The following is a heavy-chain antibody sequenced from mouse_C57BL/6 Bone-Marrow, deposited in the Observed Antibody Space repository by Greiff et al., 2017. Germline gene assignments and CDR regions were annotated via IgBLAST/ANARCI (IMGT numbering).Heavy chain of an antibody. V-gene: IGHV1-74*01. CDR2: IHPSDSDT. D-gene: IGHD1-1*01. J-gene: IGHJ2*01. Sequence: VQLQQPGAELVKPGASVKVSCKASGYTFTSYWMHWVKQRPGQGLEWIGRIHPSDSDTNYNQKLKGTATLTVDKSSSTAYMQLSSVTSEDSAVYYLAIEFITTVVTDYWGQGTTLTVSS. CDR3: AIEFITTVVTDY. CDR1: GYTFTSYW.